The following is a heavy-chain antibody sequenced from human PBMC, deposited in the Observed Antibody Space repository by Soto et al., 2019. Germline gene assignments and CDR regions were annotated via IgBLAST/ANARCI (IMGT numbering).Heavy chain of an antibody. CDR1: GGSFRGYY. CDR3: AGLGTNGVWY. Sequence: PSETLSLTSAVYGGSFRGYYWSWIRQPPGKGLEWIGEINHSGSTNYNPSLKSRVTISVDTSKNQFSLKLSSVTAADTAVYYCAGLGTNGVWYWGQGTLVTVSS. V-gene: IGHV4-34*01. CDR2: INHSGST. J-gene: IGHJ4*02. D-gene: IGHD2-8*01.